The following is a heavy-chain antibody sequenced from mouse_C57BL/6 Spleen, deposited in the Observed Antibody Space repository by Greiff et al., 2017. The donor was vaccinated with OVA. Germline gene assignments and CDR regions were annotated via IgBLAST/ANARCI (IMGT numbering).Heavy chain of an antibody. D-gene: IGHD2-5*01. Sequence: VQLQQPGAELVMPGASVKLSCKASGYTFTSYWMHWVKQRPGQGLEWIGEIDPSDSYTNYNQKFKGKSTLTVDKSSSTAYMQLSSLTSEDSAVYYGARWAYSNYQYYDAMDYWGQGTSVTVSS. V-gene: IGHV1-69*01. J-gene: IGHJ4*01. CDR2: IDPSDSYT. CDR3: ARWAYSNYQYYDAMDY. CDR1: GYTFTSYW.